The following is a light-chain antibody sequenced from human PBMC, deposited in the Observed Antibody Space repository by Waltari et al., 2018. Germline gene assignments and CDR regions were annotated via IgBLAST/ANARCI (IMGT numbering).Light chain of an antibody. Sequence: QSVLTQSPSASGTPGPRVTISCSGSSSNIGSNTFPRYQKIPGKAPKLLSYRNNERPSGVPDRFSGSKSGTSASLAISGLQSEDEGDYYCAAWDDSVSTVLFGGGTKLTVL. CDR3: AAWDDSVSTVL. V-gene: IGLV1-44*01. CDR2: RNN. CDR1: SSNIGSNT. J-gene: IGLJ3*02.